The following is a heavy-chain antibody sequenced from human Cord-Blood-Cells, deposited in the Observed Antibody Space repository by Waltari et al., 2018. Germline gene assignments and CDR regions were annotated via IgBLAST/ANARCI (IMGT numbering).Heavy chain of an antibody. V-gene: IGHV4-39*01. CDR3: ARLLVPFSDILTGRDY. Sequence: QLQLQQSGPGLVKPSETLSLTCTVPGGSISSSSYYWGWIRQPPGTGLEWIGSIYYSGSTYYNPSLKSRVTISVDTSKNQFSLKLSSVTAAYTAVYYCARLLVPFSDILTGRDYWGQGTLVTVSS. CDR2: IYYSGST. CDR1: GGSISSSSYY. D-gene: IGHD3-9*01. J-gene: IGHJ4*02.